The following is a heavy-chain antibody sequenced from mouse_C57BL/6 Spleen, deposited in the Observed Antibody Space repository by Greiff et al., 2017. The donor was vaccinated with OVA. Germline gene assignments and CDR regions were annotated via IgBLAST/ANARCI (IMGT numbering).Heavy chain of an antibody. D-gene: IGHD1-1*01. CDR2: ISYDGSN. CDR3: ASGDYCPFAY. Sequence: EVKLQESGPGLVKPSQSLSLTCSVTGYSITSGYYWNWIRQFPGNKLEWMGYISYDGSNNYNPSLKNRISITRDTSKNQFFLKLNSVTTEDTATYYCASGDYCPFAYWGQGTLVTVSA. J-gene: IGHJ3*01. CDR1: GYSITSGYY. V-gene: IGHV3-6*01.